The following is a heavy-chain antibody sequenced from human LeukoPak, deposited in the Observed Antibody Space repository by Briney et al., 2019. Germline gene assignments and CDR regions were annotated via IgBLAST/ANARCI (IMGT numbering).Heavy chain of an antibody. V-gene: IGHV3-30*18. CDR2: ISYDGSNK. D-gene: IGHD3-22*01. CDR3: AKDSYYYDSSGYVDY. Sequence: GGSLRLSCAASGFTLSSYGMHWVRQAPGKGLEWVAVISYDGSNKYYADSVKGRFTISRDNSKNTLYLQMNSLRAEDTAVYYCAKDSYYYDSSGYVDYWGQGTLVTVSS. CDR1: GFTLSSYG. J-gene: IGHJ4*02.